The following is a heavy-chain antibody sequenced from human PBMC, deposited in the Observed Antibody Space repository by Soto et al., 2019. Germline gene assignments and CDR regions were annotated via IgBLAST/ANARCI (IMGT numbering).Heavy chain of an antibody. CDR2: ISAGGDTT. Sequence: GGSLRLSCATAGFTFSNYPMNWVRQAPGKGLEWVSGISAGGDTTYYADSVKGRFTIFRDNSKNSVSLQMNSLRVEDTAVYYCARRVWGQGTLVTVSS. J-gene: IGHJ4*02. V-gene: IGHV3-23*01. CDR3: ARRV. CDR1: GFTFSNYP.